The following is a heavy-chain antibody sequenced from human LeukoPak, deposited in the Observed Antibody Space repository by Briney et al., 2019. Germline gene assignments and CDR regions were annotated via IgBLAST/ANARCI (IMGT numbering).Heavy chain of an antibody. J-gene: IGHJ4*02. Sequence: GESLKISCKGSGYSFTSYWISWVRQMPGKCLEWMGRIDPSDSYTNYSPSFQGRVTISADKSISTAYLQWSSLKASDTAMYYCARLEDVVVVSAANFYYWGQGTLVTVSS. CDR2: IDPSDSYT. CDR3: ARLEDVVVVSAANFYY. CDR1: GYSFTSYW. D-gene: IGHD2-2*01. V-gene: IGHV5-10-1*01.